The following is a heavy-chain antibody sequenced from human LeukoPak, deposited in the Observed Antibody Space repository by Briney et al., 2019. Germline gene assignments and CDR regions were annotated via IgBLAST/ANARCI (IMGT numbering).Heavy chain of an antibody. Sequence: GGSLRLSCAASGLTFSNYWMSWVRQAPGKGLEWVANIKQDGSEKYYVDSVKGRFTISRDNAKNSLYLQMNSLRVEDTAVYYCARDRWGYSYGGDWGQGTLVTVSS. V-gene: IGHV3-7*01. J-gene: IGHJ4*02. CDR1: GLTFSNYW. CDR3: ARDRWGYSYGGD. CDR2: IKQDGSEK. D-gene: IGHD5-18*01.